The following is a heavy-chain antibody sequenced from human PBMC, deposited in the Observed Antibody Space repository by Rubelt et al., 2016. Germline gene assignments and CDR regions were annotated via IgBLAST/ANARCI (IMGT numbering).Heavy chain of an antibody. Sequence: QVQLVQSGAEVKKPGSSVKVSCKASGGTSRTYSISWVRQAPGQGLEWMGRIIPILGVANYARKFQGRVTITAEKSTSTAYMELSSLTSEDTAVYYCASRYCSTTSCYHFDYWGQGTLVTVSS. CDR1: GGTSRTYS. J-gene: IGHJ4*02. CDR3: ASRYCSTTSCYHFDY. D-gene: IGHD2-2*01. CDR2: IIPILGVA. V-gene: IGHV1-69*04.